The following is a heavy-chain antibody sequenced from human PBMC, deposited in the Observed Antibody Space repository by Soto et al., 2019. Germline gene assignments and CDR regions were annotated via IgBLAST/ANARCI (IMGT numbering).Heavy chain of an antibody. V-gene: IGHV3-30*04. D-gene: IGHD3-3*01. Sequence: GGSLRLSCAASGFTFSGYAMHWVRQAPGKGLEWVASILFDGRNKYYADSVKGRFTISRDNSKSTLYLQVNSLRVEDTAVFYCTREEWVCGRNEYYYFGMDVWGQGTTVTVSS. CDR1: GFTFSGYA. CDR3: TREEWVCGRNEYYYFGMDV. J-gene: IGHJ6*02. CDR2: ILFDGRNK.